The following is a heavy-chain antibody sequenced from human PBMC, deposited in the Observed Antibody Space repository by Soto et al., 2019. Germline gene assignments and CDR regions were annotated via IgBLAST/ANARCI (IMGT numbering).Heavy chain of an antibody. CDR3: ARAGSSSFYYYYGMEV. V-gene: IGHV1-2*02. J-gene: IGHJ6*04. CDR1: GYTFTGYY. Sequence: ASVKISCKASGYTFTGYYMHWVRQAPGQGLEWMGWINPNSGGTNYAQKFQGRVTMTRDTSISTAYMELSRLRSDDTAVYYCARAGSSSFYYYYGMEVWGKGTKVTVSS. D-gene: IGHD6-13*01. CDR2: INPNSGGT.